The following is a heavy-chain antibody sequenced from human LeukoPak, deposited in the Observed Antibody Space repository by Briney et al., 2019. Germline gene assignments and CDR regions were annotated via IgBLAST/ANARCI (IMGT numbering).Heavy chain of an antibody. J-gene: IGHJ4*02. CDR2: IYHDGST. Sequence: SETLSLTCAVSGGSISSNNWWIWVRQSPEKGLEWIGEIYHDGSTNYNPSLKSRVTISMDKSKNQLSLKLNFVTAADTAVYYCARDRGGYTYSHDYWGQGTLVTVSS. D-gene: IGHD5-18*01. CDR3: ARDRGGYTYSHDY. V-gene: IGHV4-4*02. CDR1: GGSISSNNW.